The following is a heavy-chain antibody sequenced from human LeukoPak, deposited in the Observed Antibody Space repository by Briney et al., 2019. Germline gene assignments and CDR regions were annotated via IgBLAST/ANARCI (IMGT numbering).Heavy chain of an antibody. CDR1: GGPLSGYH. D-gene: IGHD4-17*01. Sequence: SETLSLTCAVHGGPLSGYHWTWIRQSQGKGLEWIGEINHIGSTDYNPSLESRLTISLDTSKNQFSLNMSSMTAADTAVYYCARGRRARYRGYGEYYHAMDVWGQGTTVTVSS. CDR2: INHIGST. CDR3: ARGRRARYRGYGEYYHAMDV. J-gene: IGHJ6*02. V-gene: IGHV4-34*01.